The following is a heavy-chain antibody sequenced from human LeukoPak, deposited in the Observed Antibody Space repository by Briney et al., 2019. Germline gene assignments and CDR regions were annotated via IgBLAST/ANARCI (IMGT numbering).Heavy chain of an antibody. Sequence: PSETLSLTCTVSGDSINSLDLWSWVRQPPGRGLEWIGEMYLSGTTHSNPSVKSRVTISIDKSKNQFFLNLSSVTAADTAVYYCAGLVGRYSSGLYYYYFDYWGQGTLVTVSS. V-gene: IGHV4-4*02. D-gene: IGHD3-22*01. J-gene: IGHJ4*02. CDR1: GDSINSLDL. CDR3: AGLVGRYSSGLYYYYFDY. CDR2: MYLSGTT.